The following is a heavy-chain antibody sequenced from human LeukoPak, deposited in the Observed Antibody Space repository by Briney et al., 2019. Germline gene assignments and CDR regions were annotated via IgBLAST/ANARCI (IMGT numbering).Heavy chain of an antibody. CDR1: GFIFSTYT. CDR2: INGDGRTT. J-gene: IGHJ5*02. CDR3: VGDQVDNVGWLT. D-gene: IGHD5-12*01. V-gene: IGHV3-64D*06. Sequence: GGSLRLSCSASGFIFSTYTMYWVRQAPGKGLEFVSVINGDGRTTYYADSVKGRFTFSRDNSKNTLYLQMNSLRAEDTAVYYCVGDQVDNVGWLTWGQGTRVTVSS.